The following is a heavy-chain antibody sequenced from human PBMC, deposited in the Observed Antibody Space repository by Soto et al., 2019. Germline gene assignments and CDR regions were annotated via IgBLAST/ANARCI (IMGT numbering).Heavy chain of an antibody. Sequence: PGGSLRLSCAASGFTFSSYWRSWVRQAPGKGLEWVANIKQDGSEKYYVDSVRGRFTISRENAKNSLYLQMNSLRAEDTAGWYGASLKRITIFAVVTQYFDYWDPGTLVNVSS. J-gene: IGHJ4*01. CDR1: GFTFSSYW. D-gene: IGHD3-3*01. CDR3: ASLKRITIFAVVTQYFDY. CDR2: IKQDGSEK. V-gene: IGHV3-7*01.